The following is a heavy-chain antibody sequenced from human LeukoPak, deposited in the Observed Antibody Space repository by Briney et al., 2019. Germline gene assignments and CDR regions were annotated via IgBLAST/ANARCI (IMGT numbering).Heavy chain of an antibody. D-gene: IGHD3-16*02. CDR2: IYYYRTT. CDR1: DGSIRNYY. V-gene: IGHV4-59*01. CDR3: ARAKDSRSRIFDS. J-gene: IGHJ4*02. Sequence: SETLSLTCAVSDGSIRNYYWSWIRQPPGKGLEWIGYIYYYRTTTYNPSLKGRGTISLDTSKNHFSLILSSVTPTDTAVYYCARAKDSRSRIFDSWGQGTLVTVSS.